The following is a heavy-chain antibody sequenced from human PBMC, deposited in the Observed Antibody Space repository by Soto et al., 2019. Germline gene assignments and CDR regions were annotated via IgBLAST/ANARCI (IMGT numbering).Heavy chain of an antibody. CDR2: INHSGST. J-gene: IGHJ4*02. D-gene: IGHD2-15*01. CDR1: GGSFSGYY. CDR3: ARGPKGGLGRPLDY. V-gene: IGHV4-34*01. Sequence: QVQLQQWGAGLLKPSETLSLTCAVYGGSFSGYYWSWIRQPPGKGLEWIGEINHSGSTNYNPSLKSRVTISVDTSKNQFSLKLSSVTAADTAVYYCARGPKGGLGRPLDYWGQGTLVTVSS.